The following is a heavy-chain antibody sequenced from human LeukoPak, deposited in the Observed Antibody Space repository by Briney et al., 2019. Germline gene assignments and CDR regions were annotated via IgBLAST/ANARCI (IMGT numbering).Heavy chain of an antibody. CDR1: GYTFTSSG. J-gene: IGHJ6*03. CDR2: IDAYNGNT. Sequence: ASVKVSCKASGYTFTSSGISWVRQAPGQGLEWMGWIDAYNGNTNYAQKLQGRVTMTTDTSTTTAYMELRSLRLADTAVYYCARAGSYYYMDVWGKGTTVTVSS. V-gene: IGHV1-18*01. CDR3: ARAGSYYYMDV. D-gene: IGHD1-1*01.